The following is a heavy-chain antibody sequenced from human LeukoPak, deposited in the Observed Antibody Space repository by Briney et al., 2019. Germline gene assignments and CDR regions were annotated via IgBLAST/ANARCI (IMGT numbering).Heavy chain of an antibody. Sequence: GGSLRLSCAASGFTFSSYAMSWVRQAPGKGLEWVSAISGSGGSTYYADSVKGRFTISRDNSKNTLYLQMNSLRAEDTAVYYCARVQRGYSYNPLGYYYYYMDVWGKGTTVTVSS. CDR3: ARVQRGYSYNPLGYYYYYMDV. D-gene: IGHD5-18*01. V-gene: IGHV3-23*01. CDR1: GFTFSSYA. CDR2: ISGSGGST. J-gene: IGHJ6*03.